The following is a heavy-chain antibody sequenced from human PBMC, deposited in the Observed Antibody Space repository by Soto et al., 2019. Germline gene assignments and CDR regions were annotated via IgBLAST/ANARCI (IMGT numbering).Heavy chain of an antibody. CDR3: AKSGIVVAAKMSDY. J-gene: IGHJ4*02. CDR2: ISGSGGST. Sequence: LSLSCAASGFTFSSYAMSWVRQAPGKGLEWVSAISGSGGSTYYADSVKGRFTISRDNSKNTLYLQMNSLRAEDTAVYYCAKSGIVVAAKMSDYWGQGTLVTVSS. V-gene: IGHV3-23*01. D-gene: IGHD2-15*01. CDR1: GFTFSSYA.